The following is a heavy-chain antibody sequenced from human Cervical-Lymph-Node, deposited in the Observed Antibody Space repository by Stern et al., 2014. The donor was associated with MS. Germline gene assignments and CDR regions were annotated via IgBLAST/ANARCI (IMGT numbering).Heavy chain of an antibody. CDR1: GYSFRNYW. V-gene: IGHV5-51*01. Sequence: EVQLEQSGAEVMKPGESLKISCKGSGYSFRNYWIAWVRQTPGKGLEWMGIIYPGDSDTRYSPYFQGQVTISADKSISSAYLQWSSLKASDTAIYYCARQADYSGKNQGHYYGIDVWGQGTTVTVSS. CDR2: IYPGDSDT. J-gene: IGHJ6*02. D-gene: IGHD1-26*01. CDR3: ARQADYSGKNQGHYYGIDV.